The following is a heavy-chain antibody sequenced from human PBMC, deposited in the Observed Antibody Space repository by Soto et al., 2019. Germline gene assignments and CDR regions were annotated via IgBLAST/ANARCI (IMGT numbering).Heavy chain of an antibody. CDR2: ISGTGGST. J-gene: IGHJ4*02. Sequence: GSLRLSGAASGFTFTSYAMSWVRQAPGKGLEWVSTISGTGGSTYYPDSVKGRFTISRDNSKNTVYLQMNSLRAEDAAVYYCAKEMTSGYYLFDYWGQGTLVTVSS. CDR1: GFTFTSYA. CDR3: AKEMTSGYYLFDY. D-gene: IGHD3-22*01. V-gene: IGHV3-23*01.